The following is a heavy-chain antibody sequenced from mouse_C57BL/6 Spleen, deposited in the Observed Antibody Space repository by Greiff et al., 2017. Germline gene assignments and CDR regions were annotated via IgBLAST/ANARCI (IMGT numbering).Heavy chain of an antibody. CDR2: IDPEDGET. J-gene: IGHJ4*01. CDR3: ARDGSSPWAMDY. Sequence: EVQLQQSGAELVKPGASVKLSCTASGFNIKDYYMHWVKQRTEQGLEWIGRIDPEDGETNYDPKFQGKATITADTSSNTASLQLSRLTSEDTAVYYCARDGSSPWAMDYWGQGTSVTVSS. V-gene: IGHV14-2*01. CDR1: GFNIKDYY. D-gene: IGHD1-1*01.